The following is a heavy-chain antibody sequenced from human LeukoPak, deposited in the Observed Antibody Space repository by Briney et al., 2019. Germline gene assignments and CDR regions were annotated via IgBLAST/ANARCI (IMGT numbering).Heavy chain of an antibody. CDR1: GFTFSSYW. CDR3: ARDSYSSSLDY. D-gene: IGHD6-13*01. CDR2: INSDGSST. V-gene: IGHV3-74*01. J-gene: IGHJ4*02. Sequence: GGSLRLSCAASGFTFSSYWMHWVRHAPGKGLVWVSRINSDGSSTSYADSVEGRFTISRDNAKNTLYLQMNSLRAEDTAVYYCARDSYSSSLDYWGQGTLVTVSS.